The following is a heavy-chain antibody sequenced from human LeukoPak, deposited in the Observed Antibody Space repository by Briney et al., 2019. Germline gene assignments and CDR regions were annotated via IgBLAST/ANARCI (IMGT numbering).Heavy chain of an antibody. CDR2: ISAYNGNT. CDR1: GYTFTSYG. J-gene: IGHJ6*02. D-gene: IGHD4-11*01. V-gene: IGHV1-18*01. Sequence: ASVKDSCKASGYTFTSYGISWVRQAPGQGLEWMGWISAYNGNTNYAQKLQGRVTMTTHTSTSTAYMELRSLRSDDTAVYYCARSSNSNYYYGMDVWGQGTTVTVSS. CDR3: ARSSNSNYYYGMDV.